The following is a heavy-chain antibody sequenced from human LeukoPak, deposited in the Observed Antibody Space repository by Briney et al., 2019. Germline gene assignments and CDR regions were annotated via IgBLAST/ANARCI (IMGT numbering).Heavy chain of an antibody. CDR1: GFTFSSYA. J-gene: IGHJ6*02. CDR3: AISSPGREWLDLYYYYYYGMDV. Sequence: GGSLRLSCAASGFTFSSYAMSWVRQAPGKGLEWVSAISGSGGGTYYADSVKGRFTISRDNSKNTLYLQMNSLRAEDTAVYYCAISSPGREWLDLYYYYYYGMDVWGQGTTVTVSS. V-gene: IGHV3-23*01. D-gene: IGHD6-19*01. CDR2: ISGSGGGT.